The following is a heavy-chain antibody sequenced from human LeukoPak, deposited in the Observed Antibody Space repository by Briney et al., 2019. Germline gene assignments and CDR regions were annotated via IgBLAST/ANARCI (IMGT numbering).Heavy chain of an antibody. CDR1: GFTFSSYG. Sequence: PGGSPRLSCAASGFTFSSYGMHWVRQAPGKGLEWVAFIRYDGSNKYYADSVKGRFTISRDNSKNTLYLQMNSLRAEDTAVYYCAKALFTIFGVVTPFDYWGQGTLVTVSS. D-gene: IGHD3-3*01. CDR2: IRYDGSNK. J-gene: IGHJ4*02. V-gene: IGHV3-30*02. CDR3: AKALFTIFGVVTPFDY.